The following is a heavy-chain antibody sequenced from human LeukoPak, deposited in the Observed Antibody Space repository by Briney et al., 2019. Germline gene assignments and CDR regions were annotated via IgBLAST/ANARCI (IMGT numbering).Heavy chain of an antibody. CDR2: ISSSSSYI. Sequence: PGGSLRLSCAASGFTFSSYSMNWVRQAPGKGLEWVSSISSSSSYIYYADSVKGRFTISRDNAKNSLYLQMNSRRAEDTAVYYCARDPGPGIAAAATSPIGYWGQGTLVTVSS. D-gene: IGHD6-13*01. CDR1: GFTFSSYS. V-gene: IGHV3-21*01. CDR3: ARDPGPGIAAAATSPIGY. J-gene: IGHJ4*02.